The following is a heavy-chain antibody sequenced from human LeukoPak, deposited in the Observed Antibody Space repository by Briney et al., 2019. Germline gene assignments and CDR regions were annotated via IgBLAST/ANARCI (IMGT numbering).Heavy chain of an antibody. CDR2: ISWNSGSI. J-gene: IGHJ6*03. V-gene: IGHV3-9*01. CDR1: GFTFDDYA. CDR3: AKGPRNHYFYFMDV. Sequence: GGSLRLSCAASGFTFDDYAMHWVRQAPGKGLEWVAGISWNSGSIDYADSVKGRFTISRDNAMNSLDLQMNSLSLEDTALYYCAKGPRNHYFYFMDVWGKGTTVTVSS.